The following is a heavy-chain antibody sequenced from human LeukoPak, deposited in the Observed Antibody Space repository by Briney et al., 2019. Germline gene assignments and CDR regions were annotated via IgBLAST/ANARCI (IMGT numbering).Heavy chain of an antibody. D-gene: IGHD3-10*01. CDR2: ISSSGSSI. J-gene: IGHJ6*03. V-gene: IGHV3-11*01. Sequence: GGSLRLSCAASGFTFSDYYMSWIRQAPGKGLEWVSYISSSGSSISYADSVKGRFTISRDNAKNSLYLQMNSLKTEDTAVYYCTRGVSGSYYHYYYYYYMDVWGKGTTVTISS. CDR1: GFTFSDYY. CDR3: TRGVSGSYYHYYYYYYMDV.